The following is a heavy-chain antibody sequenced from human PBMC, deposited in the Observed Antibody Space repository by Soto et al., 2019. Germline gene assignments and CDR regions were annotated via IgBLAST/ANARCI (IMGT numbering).Heavy chain of an antibody. D-gene: IGHD6-6*01. CDR1: GGSISSYY. CDR2: IFHSEST. J-gene: IGHJ4*02. CDR3: ARHSNIAASQFDH. Sequence: PSETLSLTCTVYGGSISSYYWSWIRPPRGKGLEWSGNIFHSESTNYKPTLNSRVTISLDTSKNQLSLKLNSVTAADTAVYYCARHSNIAASQFDHWGQGTLVTVSS. V-gene: IGHV4-59*01.